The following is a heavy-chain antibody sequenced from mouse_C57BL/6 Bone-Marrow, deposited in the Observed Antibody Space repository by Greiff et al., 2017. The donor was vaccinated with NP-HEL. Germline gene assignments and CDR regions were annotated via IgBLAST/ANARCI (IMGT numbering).Heavy chain of an antibody. D-gene: IGHD2-1*01. CDR3: TTGCNYRLFDY. V-gene: IGHV14-4*01. CDR1: GFNIKDDY. Sequence: EVQRVESGAELVRPGASVKLSCTASGFNIKDDYMHWVKQRPEQGLEWIGWIDPENGDTEYASKFQGKATITADTSSNTAYLQLSSLTSEDTAVYYCTTGCNYRLFDYWGQGTTLTVSS. CDR2: IDPENGDT. J-gene: IGHJ2*01.